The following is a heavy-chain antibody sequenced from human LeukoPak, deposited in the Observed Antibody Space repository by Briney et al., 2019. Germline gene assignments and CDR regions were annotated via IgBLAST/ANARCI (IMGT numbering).Heavy chain of an antibody. D-gene: IGHD1-14*01. CDR3: ASTTTGAYWYFDL. CDR2: INHSGST. V-gene: IGHV4-34*01. CDR1: GGSFSGYY. J-gene: IGHJ2*01. Sequence: SETLSLTCAVYGGSFSGYYWSWIRQPPGKGLEWIGEINHSGSTNYNPSLKSRVTISIDTSKNQFSLKLSSVTAADTAVYYCASTTTGAYWYFDLWGRGTLVTVSS.